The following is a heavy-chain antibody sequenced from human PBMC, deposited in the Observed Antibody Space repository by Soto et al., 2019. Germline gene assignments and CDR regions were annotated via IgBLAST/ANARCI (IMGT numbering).Heavy chain of an antibody. CDR1: GFTFSSYA. D-gene: IGHD6-6*01. V-gene: IGHV3-23*01. Sequence: GGSLRLSCAASGFTFSSYAMSWVRQAPGKGLEWVSAISGSGGSTYYADSVKGRFTISRDNSKNTLYLQMNSLRAEDTAVYYCAKPGSIAAPPAFYCGMDVWGQGTTVTVSS. CDR3: AKPGSIAAPPAFYCGMDV. CDR2: ISGSGGST. J-gene: IGHJ6*02.